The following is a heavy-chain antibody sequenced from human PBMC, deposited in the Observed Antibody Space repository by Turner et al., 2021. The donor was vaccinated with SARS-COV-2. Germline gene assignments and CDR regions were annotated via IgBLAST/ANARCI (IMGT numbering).Heavy chain of an antibody. CDR3: ARGHSSGWHQSGAFDI. D-gene: IGHD6-19*01. J-gene: IGHJ3*02. CDR1: GFTVSSNY. Sequence: EVQLVESGGGLIQPGGSLRLSCAASGFTVSSNYMSWVRQAPGKGLEWVSVIYSGGSTYYGDSVKGRFTISRDNSKNTLYLQMNSLRAEDTAVYYCARGHSSGWHQSGAFDIWGQGTMVTVSS. V-gene: IGHV3-53*01. CDR2: IYSGGST.